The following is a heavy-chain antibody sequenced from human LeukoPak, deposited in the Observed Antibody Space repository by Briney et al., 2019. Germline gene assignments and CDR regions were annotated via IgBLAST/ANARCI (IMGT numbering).Heavy chain of an antibody. CDR2: ISGSGGST. D-gene: IGHD3-22*01. CDR3: AKGELPLPTLVSITMIVVVITPFDY. J-gene: IGHJ4*02. Sequence: PGGSLRLSCAASGFTFSSYAMSWVRQAPGKGLEWVSAISGSGGSTYYADSVKGRFTISRDNSKNTLYLQMNSLRAEDTAVYYCAKGELPLPTLVSITMIVVVITPFDYWGQGTLVTVSS. V-gene: IGHV3-23*01. CDR1: GFTFSSYA.